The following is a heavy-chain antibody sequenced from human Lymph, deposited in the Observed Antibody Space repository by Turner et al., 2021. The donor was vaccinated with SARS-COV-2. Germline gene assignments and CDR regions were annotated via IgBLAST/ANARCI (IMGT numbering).Heavy chain of an antibody. V-gene: IGHV3-48*02. D-gene: IGHD2-15*01. CDR3: ARDRGGYGAYYYGMDV. CDR2: ISISSSTI. Sequence: DVQLLESRGFLLPPGRSLSLSCSASGFTFSSYSMNWVRQAPGKGLEWVSYISISSSTIYYADSVKGRFTISRDNAKNSLYLQMNSLRDEDTAVYYCARDRGGYGAYYYGMDVWGQGTTVTVSS. CDR1: GFTFSSYS. J-gene: IGHJ6*02.